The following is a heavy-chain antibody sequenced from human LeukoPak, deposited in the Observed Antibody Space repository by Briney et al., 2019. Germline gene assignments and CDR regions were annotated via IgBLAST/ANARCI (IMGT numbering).Heavy chain of an antibody. CDR2: IYWDDDK. V-gene: IGHV2-5*02. Sequence: SGPTLVNPTQTLTLTFTFSGFSLSTSGVGVGWIRQPPGKALEWLALIYWDDDKRYSPSLKNRLAITKDTSKNQVVLTMANMDPVDTATYYCAHRLPSGAPWAFGYFDYWGQGTLVTVS. D-gene: IGHD3-3*01. CDR3: AHRLPSGAPWAFGYFDY. CDR1: GFSLSTSGVG. J-gene: IGHJ4*02.